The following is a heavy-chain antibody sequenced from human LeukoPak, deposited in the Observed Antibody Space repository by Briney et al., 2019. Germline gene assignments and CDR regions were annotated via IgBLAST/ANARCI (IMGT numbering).Heavy chain of an antibody. D-gene: IGHD3-3*01. J-gene: IGHJ4*02. CDR3: ARAPSYDFWTGLGY. Sequence: GGSLRLSCAASGFTFSSYGMNWVRQVPGKGLEWVAFIRFDGTNIYYADSVKGRFTISRDNSKNTLYLQMNSLRAEDTAVYYCARAPSYDFWTGLGYWGQGTLVTVSS. CDR2: IRFDGTNI. V-gene: IGHV3-30*02. CDR1: GFTFSSYG.